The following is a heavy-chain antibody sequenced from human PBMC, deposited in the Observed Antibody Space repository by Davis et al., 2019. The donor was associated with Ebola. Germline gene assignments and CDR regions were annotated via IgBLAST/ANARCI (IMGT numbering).Heavy chain of an antibody. CDR2: INTRGDAR. CDR1: GFTFTSYS. CDR3: ARDYLFAFDS. Sequence: GESLKISCVSSGFTFTSYSFNWVRQTPGKGLEWLAHINTRGDARVYADSVKGRFTISRDDATNSLSLQMDALKFEDTAVYYCARDYLFAFDSWGQGTPVTVSS. J-gene: IGHJ4*02. D-gene: IGHD2-21*01. V-gene: IGHV3-48*04.